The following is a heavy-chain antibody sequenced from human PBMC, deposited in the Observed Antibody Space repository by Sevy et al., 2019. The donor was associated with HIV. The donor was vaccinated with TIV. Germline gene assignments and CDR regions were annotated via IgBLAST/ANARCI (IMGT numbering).Heavy chain of an antibody. V-gene: IGHV3-21*01. Sequence: GGSLRLSCAASGFTFSTSTMNWVRQAPGKGLEWVSLMTSSGSYILYADSVKGRFTISRDNAKNSVFLQMDSLRVEDTAVYYCVRDGWNYWGQGALVTVSS. D-gene: IGHD2-15*01. J-gene: IGHJ4*02. CDR2: MTSSGSYI. CDR1: GFTFSTST. CDR3: VRDGWNY.